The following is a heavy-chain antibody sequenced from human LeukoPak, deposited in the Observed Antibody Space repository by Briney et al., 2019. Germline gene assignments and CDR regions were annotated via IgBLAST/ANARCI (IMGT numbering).Heavy chain of an antibody. V-gene: IGHV3-21*01. CDR3: ARDRYFDY. CDR2: ISSSSNYI. J-gene: IGHJ4*02. CDR1: GFTFSSYT. Sequence: GGSLRLSCAASGFTFSSYTMNWVPPAPGKGLEWVSSISSSSNYIYYADSVQGRFTISRDNAKNSLHLQMNSLRAEDTALYYCARDRYFDYWGQGTLVTVSS.